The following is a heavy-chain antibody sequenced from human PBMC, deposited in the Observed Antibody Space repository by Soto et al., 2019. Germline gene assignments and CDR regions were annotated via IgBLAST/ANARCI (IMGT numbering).Heavy chain of an antibody. D-gene: IGHD6-13*01. CDR3: EKDREQQLPAPDAFDI. V-gene: IGHV3-23*01. CDR2: INGSGGST. Sequence: EVQLLESGGGLVQPRGSLRLSCAASGFTFSSYAMNWVRQAPGKGLEWVSAINGSGGSTYYADSVKGRFTISRDNSKNTLYRQMTSLRAEETAVYYCEKDREQQLPAPDAFDIWGQGTMVTVSS. J-gene: IGHJ3*02. CDR1: GFTFSSYA.